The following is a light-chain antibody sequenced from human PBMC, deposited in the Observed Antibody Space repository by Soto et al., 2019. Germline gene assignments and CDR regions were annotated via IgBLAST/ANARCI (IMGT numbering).Light chain of an antibody. V-gene: IGKV1-39*01. CDR3: QQSYSTLFS. J-gene: IGKJ3*01. CDR2: AAS. Sequence: DIQMTQSPSSLSASVGDRVTITCRASQTIIRYLNWYQQKPGRAPNLLIYAASNLQSGVPSRFSGSASGTEFTLTISSLQPEDFATYYCQQSYSTLFSFGPGTRWIS. CDR1: QTIIRY.